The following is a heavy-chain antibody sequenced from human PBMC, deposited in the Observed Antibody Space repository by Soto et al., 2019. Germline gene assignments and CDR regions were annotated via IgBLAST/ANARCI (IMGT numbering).Heavy chain of an antibody. CDR3: AHMSYSGTFYLDP. V-gene: IGHV2-5*01. CDR1: GFSLTTSAAG. D-gene: IGHD1-26*01. CDR2: IFGHGNE. J-gene: IGHJ5*02. Sequence: QITLKESGPALVKPTQTLTVTCSFSGFSLTTSAAGVGWIRQTPGKALEWLAVIFGHGNEKYSPSLKNRLTVTQDNSKNHVVLTMTNMHPLDRATYYCAHMSYSGTFYLDPWGQGNLVTVSS.